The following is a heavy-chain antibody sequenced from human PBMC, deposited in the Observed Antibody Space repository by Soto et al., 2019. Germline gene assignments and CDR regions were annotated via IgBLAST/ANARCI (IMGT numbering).Heavy chain of an antibody. V-gene: IGHV5-51*01. CDR1: GYTFSDFW. J-gene: IGHJ4*02. Sequence: VESLNLSCQCSGYTFSDFWIGWVRQLPGKGLEWMGIIYPGDHETRYSPSFHGKVTISADKSINTAYLQWNSLEASDTAFYFCARSPRSSPYFDYWGQGALVTVSS. CDR3: ARSPRSSPYFDY. D-gene: IGHD6-13*01. CDR2: IYPGDHET.